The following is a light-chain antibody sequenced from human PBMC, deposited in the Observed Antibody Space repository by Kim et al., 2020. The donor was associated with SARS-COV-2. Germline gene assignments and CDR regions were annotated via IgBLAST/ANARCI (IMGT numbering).Light chain of an antibody. CDR1: QNIRYY. Sequence: DIQMTQSPSSLSASVGDRVTIACRASQNIRYYLNWYQQKPGKAPKVLIYAASNLQSGVPSRFSGSGSGTDFTLTISSLQPEDFATYYCQQSRTIPRTFGQGTKLEI. CDR3: QQSRTIPRT. V-gene: IGKV1-39*01. CDR2: AAS. J-gene: IGKJ2*01.